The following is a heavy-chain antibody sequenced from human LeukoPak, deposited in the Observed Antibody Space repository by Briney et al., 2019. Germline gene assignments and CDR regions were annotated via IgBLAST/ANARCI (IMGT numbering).Heavy chain of an antibody. CDR2: ISSSSSYI. CDR3: ATHYDFWSGYPFDY. CDR1: GFTFSSYS. J-gene: IGHJ4*02. D-gene: IGHD3-3*01. V-gene: IGHV3-21*01. Sequence: GGSLRFSCAASGFTFSSYSMNWVRQAPGKGLEWVSSISSSSSYIYYADSVKGRFTISRDNAKNSLYLQMNSLRAEDTAVYYCATHYDFWSGYPFDYWGQGTLVTVSS.